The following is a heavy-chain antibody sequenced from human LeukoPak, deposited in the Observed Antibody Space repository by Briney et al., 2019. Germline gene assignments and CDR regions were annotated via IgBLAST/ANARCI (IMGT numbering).Heavy chain of an antibody. CDR2: ISSSSSYI. V-gene: IGHV3-21*01. CDR3: ARDKDGGNPMGDY. D-gene: IGHD4-23*01. CDR1: GFTFSSYA. J-gene: IGHJ4*02. Sequence: PGGSLRLSCAASGFTFSSYAMSWVRQAPGKGLEWVSSISSSSSYIYYADSVKGRFTISRDNAKNSLYLQMNSLRAEDTAVYYCARDKDGGNPMGDYWGQGTLVTVSS.